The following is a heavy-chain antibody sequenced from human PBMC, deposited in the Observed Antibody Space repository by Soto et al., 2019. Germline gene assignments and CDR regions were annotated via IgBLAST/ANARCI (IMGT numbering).Heavy chain of an antibody. J-gene: IGHJ5*02. CDR2: ISAYNGNT. Sequence: QVQLVQSGAEVKKPGASVKVSCKASGYTFTSYGISWVRQAPGQGLEWMGWISAYNGNTNYSQKFQGSVTMTTDTSTSTASMELRSLRSDETAVYYCARESAVAALDPWGQGTLVTVS. CDR1: GYTFTSYG. D-gene: IGHD6-19*01. CDR3: ARESAVAALDP. V-gene: IGHV1-18*01.